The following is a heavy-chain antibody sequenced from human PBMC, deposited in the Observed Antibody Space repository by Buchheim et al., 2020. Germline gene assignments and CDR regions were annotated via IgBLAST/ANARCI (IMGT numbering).Heavy chain of an antibody. CDR3: ARDEVRIGAGHFDY. D-gene: IGHD4/OR15-4a*01. CDR2: IWYDGSNK. CDR1: GFTFSSSG. J-gene: IGHJ4*02. V-gene: IGHV3-33*01. Sequence: QVQLVESGGGVVQPGRSLRLSCAASGFTFSSSGMHWVRQAPGKGLEWVAVIWYDGSNKYYADSVKGRFTISRDNSKNTRYLQMNSLRAEDTAVYSCARDEVRIGAGHFDYWGQGTL.